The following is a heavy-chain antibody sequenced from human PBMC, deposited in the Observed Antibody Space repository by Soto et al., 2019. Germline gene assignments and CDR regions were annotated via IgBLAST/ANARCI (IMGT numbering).Heavy chain of an antibody. V-gene: IGHV4-30-4*01. CDR3: ARVRVAPNSGGMDV. CDR2: IYYSGST. D-gene: IGHD3-3*01. Sequence: NPXATLSLSFTVSGGSISSGDYYWSWIRQPPGKGLEWIGYIYYSGSTYYNPSLKSRVTISVDTSKNQFSLKLSSVTAADTAVYYCARVRVAPNSGGMDVWGQGTTVTVSS. J-gene: IGHJ6*02. CDR1: GGSISSGDYY.